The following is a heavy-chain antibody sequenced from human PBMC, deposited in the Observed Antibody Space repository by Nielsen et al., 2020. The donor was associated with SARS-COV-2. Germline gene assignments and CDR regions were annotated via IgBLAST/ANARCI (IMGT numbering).Heavy chain of an antibody. CDR3: ARPYTNSWYMDHYYGMGV. J-gene: IGHJ6*02. Sequence: GGSLRLSCAASGFTFGTYGMHWVRQAPGKGLEWVAVTSYDETYRYYADSVKGRFTISRGNSKNTLYLQMNSLRAEDTAVYFCARPYTNSWYMDHYYGMGVWGQGTTVTVSS. D-gene: IGHD6-13*01. CDR1: GFTFGTYG. V-gene: IGHV3-30*03. CDR2: TSYDETYR.